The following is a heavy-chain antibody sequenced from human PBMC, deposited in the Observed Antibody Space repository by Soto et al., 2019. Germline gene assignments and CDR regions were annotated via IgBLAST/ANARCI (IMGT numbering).Heavy chain of an antibody. V-gene: IGHV3-23*01. J-gene: IGHJ6*03. CDR3: AKRQGVPAAMLDYYYYYYMDV. CDR2: ISGSGGST. D-gene: IGHD2-2*01. CDR1: GFTFSSYA. Sequence: GGSLRLSCAASGFTFSSYAMSWVRQAPGKGLEWVSAISGSGGSTYYADSVKGRFTISRDNSKNTLYLQMNSLRAEDTAVYYCAKRQGVPAAMLDYYYYYYMDVWGKGTTVTVSS.